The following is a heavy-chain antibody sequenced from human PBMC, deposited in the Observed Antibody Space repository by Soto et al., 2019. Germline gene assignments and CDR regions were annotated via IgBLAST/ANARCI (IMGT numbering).Heavy chain of an antibody. V-gene: IGHV1-8*02. Sequence: QVQLVQSGAEVKKPGASVKVSCKTSGYTFTNDDINWVRQAAGQGLEWIGWMSPNSGNTGDAQKFQGRVTLTRDTSISPAYMELSSLRSEDTAVYYCARGMSDGFGEVSWGQGTLVTVSS. CDR3: ARGMSDGFGEVS. CDR2: MSPNSGNT. CDR1: GYTFTNDD. J-gene: IGHJ5*02. D-gene: IGHD3-10*01.